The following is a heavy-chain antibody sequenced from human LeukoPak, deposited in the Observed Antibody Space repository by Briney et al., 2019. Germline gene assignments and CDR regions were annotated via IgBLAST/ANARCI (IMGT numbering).Heavy chain of an antibody. V-gene: IGHV3-23*01. CDR3: AKEPGP. J-gene: IGHJ5*02. D-gene: IGHD1-14*01. Sequence: SWVRQAPGKGLEWVSGLSGSGGSTYYADSVKGRFTIFRDISKNTLYLQMNSLRAEDTAVYYCAKEPGPWGQGTLVTVSS. CDR2: LSGSGGST.